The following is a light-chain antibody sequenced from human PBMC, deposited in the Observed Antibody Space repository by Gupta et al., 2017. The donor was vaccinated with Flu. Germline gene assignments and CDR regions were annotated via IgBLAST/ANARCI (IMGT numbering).Light chain of an antibody. CDR1: SSDVGDYNY. CDR2: DVS. V-gene: IGLV2-11*01. CDR3: CSYAGSYTYI. J-gene: IGLJ2*01. Sequence: TSSDVGDYNYVSWYQQHPGQAPNLMMFDVSKRPSGVPDRFSGSKSGNTASLTISGLQAEDEADYYCCSYAGSYTYIFVGGTKLTVL.